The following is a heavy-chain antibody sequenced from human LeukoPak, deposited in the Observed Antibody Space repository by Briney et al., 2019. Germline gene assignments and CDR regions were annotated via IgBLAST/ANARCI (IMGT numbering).Heavy chain of an antibody. CDR1: GFTFSSYS. D-gene: IGHD2-2*01. Sequence: TGGSLRLSCAASGFTFSSYSMNWVRQAPGKGLEWVSSISSSSSYIYYADSVNGRFTITRDNAKTSLYLQMNSLRAEDTAVYYCARDSTSSRLDYWGQGTLVTVSS. J-gene: IGHJ4*02. CDR3: ARDSTSSRLDY. CDR2: ISSSSSYI. V-gene: IGHV3-21*01.